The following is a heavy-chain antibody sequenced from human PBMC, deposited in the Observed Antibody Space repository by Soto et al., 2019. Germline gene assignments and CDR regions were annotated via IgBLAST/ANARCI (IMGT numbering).Heavy chain of an antibody. CDR2: ISGSGGST. J-gene: IGHJ4*02. CDR1: GFTFSSYA. D-gene: IGHD3-9*01. CDR3: AKPGIRYFDLYYFDY. Sequence: GGSLRLSCAASGFTFSSYAMSWVRQAPGKGLEWVSAISGSGGSTYYADSVKGRFTISRDNSKNTLYLQMNSLRAEDTAVYYCAKPGIRYFDLYYFDYWGQGTLVTVSS. V-gene: IGHV3-23*01.